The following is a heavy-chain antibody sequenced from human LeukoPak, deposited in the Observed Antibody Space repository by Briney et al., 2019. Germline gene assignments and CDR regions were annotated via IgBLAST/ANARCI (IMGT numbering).Heavy chain of an antibody. CDR1: GYTFTSYG. Sequence: GASVKVSCKASGYTFTSYGISWVRQAPGQGLEWMGWISAYNGNTNYAQKLQGRVTMTTDTSTSTAYMELRSLRSDDTAVYYCARVSSSTTVTTFDYYYYYMDVWGKGTTVTISS. CDR2: ISAYNGNT. CDR3: ARVSSSTTVTTFDYYYYYMDV. V-gene: IGHV1-18*01. J-gene: IGHJ6*03. D-gene: IGHD4-17*01.